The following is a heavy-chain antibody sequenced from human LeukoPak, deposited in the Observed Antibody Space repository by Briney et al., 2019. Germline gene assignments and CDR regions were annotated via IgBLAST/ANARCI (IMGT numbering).Heavy chain of an antibody. D-gene: IGHD3-3*01. J-gene: IGHJ6*04. CDR2: INPNSGGT. V-gene: IGHV1-2*02. Sequence: GASVKVSCKASGYTFTSYYMHWVRQAPGQGLEWMGWINPNSGGTNYAQKFQGRVTMTRDTSISTAYMELSSLRSEDTAVYYCAAVTLRFLEWLPPDVWGKGTTVTVSS. CDR3: AAVTLRFLEWLPPDV. CDR1: GYTFTSYY.